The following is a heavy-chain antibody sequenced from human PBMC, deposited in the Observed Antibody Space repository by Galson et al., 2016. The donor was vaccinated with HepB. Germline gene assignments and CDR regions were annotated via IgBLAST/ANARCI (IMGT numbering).Heavy chain of an antibody. CDR3: AKGENRNYGVWWYFDL. J-gene: IGHJ2*01. Sequence: SLRLSCAASGFTFSSYAMSWVRQAPGKGLEWVSAMSGSGASTFYADSVKGRFTISRDNSKNTLYLQMNSLRAEDTAGYYCAKGENRNYGVWWYFDLWGRGTLVTVSS. CDR1: GFTFSSYA. CDR2: MSGSGAST. V-gene: IGHV3-23*01. D-gene: IGHD1-14*01.